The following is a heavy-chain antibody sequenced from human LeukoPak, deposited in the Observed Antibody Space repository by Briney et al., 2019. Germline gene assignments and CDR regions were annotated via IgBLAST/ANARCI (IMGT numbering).Heavy chain of an antibody. V-gene: IGHV3-11*04. D-gene: IGHD6-13*01. J-gene: IGHJ4*02. CDR1: GFTFSDYY. Sequence: GGSLRLSCAASGFTFSDYYMSWIRQAPGKGLEWVSYIGNSVSGSTIYYADSVKGRFTISRDNAKNSLYLQMNSLRAEDTAVYYCARWTTSGWYSFDCWGQGTLVTVSS. CDR2: IGNSVSGSTI. CDR3: ARWTTSGWYSFDC.